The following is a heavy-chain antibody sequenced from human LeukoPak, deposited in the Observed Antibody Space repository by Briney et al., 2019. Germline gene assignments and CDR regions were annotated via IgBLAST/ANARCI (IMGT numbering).Heavy chain of an antibody. Sequence: PGGSLRLSCAASGFTFSSYGMHWVRKAPGKGLEWVAVIWYDGSNKYYADSVKGRFTISRDNSKNTLYLQMNSLRAEDTAVYYCAKQYCSSTSCYTDAYDIWGQGTMDTVSS. CDR1: GFTFSSYG. J-gene: IGHJ3*02. CDR3: AKQYCSSTSCYTDAYDI. CDR2: IWYDGSNK. V-gene: IGHV3-33*06. D-gene: IGHD2-2*02.